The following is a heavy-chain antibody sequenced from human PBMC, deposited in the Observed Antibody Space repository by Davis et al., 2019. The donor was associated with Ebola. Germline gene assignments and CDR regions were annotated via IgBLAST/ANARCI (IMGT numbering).Heavy chain of an antibody. D-gene: IGHD1-7*01. V-gene: IGHV4-34*01. J-gene: IGHJ5*02. Sequence: MPSETLSLTCAVYGESFSDYFWSWIRQAPGKGLEWLGEVSHGGDVNYNPSLKSRVTMSVDSSKNQFSLRVNSVTAADTAVYYCATTTKTSVADSGLGYNFFDPWGQGTLVTVSS. CDR3: ATTTKTSVADSGLGYNFFDP. CDR2: VSHGGDV. CDR1: GESFSDYF.